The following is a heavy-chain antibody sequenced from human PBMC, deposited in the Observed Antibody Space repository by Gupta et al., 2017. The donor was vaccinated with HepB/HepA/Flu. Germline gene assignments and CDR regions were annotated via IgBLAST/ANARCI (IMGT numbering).Heavy chain of an antibody. J-gene: IGHJ4*02. CDR3: ARDGRGIRGIRDGYNLDFDY. CDR2: SNPSSGGT. CDR1: GYTFTGHY. D-gene: IGHD5-24*01. V-gene: IGHV1-2*02. Sequence: QVQLVQSGAEVKKPGASVKVPCKASGYTFTGHYMHWVRQAPGQGLEWMGWSNPSSGGTNYAQKFKGRVTMTRDTSISTAYMELSRLRSDVTAVYYCARDGRGIRGIRDGYNLDFDYWGQGTLVTVSS.